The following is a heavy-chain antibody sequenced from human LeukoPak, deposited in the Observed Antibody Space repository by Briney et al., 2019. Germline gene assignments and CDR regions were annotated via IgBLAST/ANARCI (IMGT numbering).Heavy chain of an antibody. J-gene: IGHJ6*02. CDR1: GFTFSTFA. V-gene: IGHV3-23*01. Sequence: PGGSLRLSCAASGFTFSTFAMTWVRQAPGKGLEWVSSIADYTAYADSVKGRFTISRDNSKNTLYLQMDSLRAGGTALYYCAKESGAHYGFGMDVWGQGTTVTVSS. CDR2: IADYT. CDR3: AKESGAHYGFGMDV. D-gene: IGHD1-26*01.